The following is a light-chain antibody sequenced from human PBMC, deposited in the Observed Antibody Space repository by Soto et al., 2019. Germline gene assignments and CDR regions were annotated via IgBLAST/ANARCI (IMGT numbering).Light chain of an antibody. J-gene: IGLJ1*01. CDR3: SSFTGSSALYV. CDR2: DVS. CDR1: SSDIGGYNY. Sequence: QSALTQPASVSGSPGQSFTISCTGTSSDIGGYNYVSWYQQHPGKAPKLMIFDVSNRPSGVSNRFSGSKSGNTASLTISGLQPEDEADYYCSSFTGSSALYVFATGTKLTVL. V-gene: IGLV2-14*01.